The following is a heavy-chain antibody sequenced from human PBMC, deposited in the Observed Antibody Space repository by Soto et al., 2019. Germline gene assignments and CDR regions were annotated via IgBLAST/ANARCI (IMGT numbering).Heavy chain of an antibody. CDR3: ARAGDYGGNPLDY. D-gene: IGHD4-17*01. CDR2: INHSGST. V-gene: IGHV4-34*01. J-gene: IGHJ4*02. Sequence: QVQLQQWGAGLLKPSETLSLTCAVYGGSFSGYYWSWIRQPPGKGLEWIGEINHSGSTNYTPALKSRVTISVDTSKSQFSLKLSSVTAADTAVYCCARAGDYGGNPLDYWGQGTLVTVSS. CDR1: GGSFSGYY.